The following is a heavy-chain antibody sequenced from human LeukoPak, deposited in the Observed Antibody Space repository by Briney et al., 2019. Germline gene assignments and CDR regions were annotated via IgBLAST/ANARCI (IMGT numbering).Heavy chain of an antibody. D-gene: IGHD5-12*01. CDR3: ASGYSGYDETDY. V-gene: IGHV3-30-3*01. J-gene: IGHJ4*02. CDR2: ISYDGSNK. Sequence: GGSLRLSCAASGFTFSSYAMHWVRQAPGKGLEWVAVISYDGSNKYYADSVKGRFTISRDNSKNTLYLQMNSLRAEDTAVYYCASGYSGYDETDYWAREPWSPSPQ. CDR1: GFTFSSYA.